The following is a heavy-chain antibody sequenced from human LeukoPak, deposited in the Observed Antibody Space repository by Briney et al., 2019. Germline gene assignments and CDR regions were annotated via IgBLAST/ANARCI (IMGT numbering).Heavy chain of an antibody. CDR1: GGSISSSNW. Sequence: PSGTLSLTCAVSGGSISSSNWWSWVRQPPGKGLEWIGSHYYNGDTYYNPSLRSRVTISVDTSKSQFSLTLTSVTAADTAVYFCGRAPSYWGQGILVTVSS. CDR3: GRAPSY. V-gene: IGHV4-4*02. CDR2: HYYNGDT. J-gene: IGHJ4*02.